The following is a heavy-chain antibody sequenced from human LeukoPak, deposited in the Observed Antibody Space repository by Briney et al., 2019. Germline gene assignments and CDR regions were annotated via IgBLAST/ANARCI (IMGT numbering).Heavy chain of an antibody. J-gene: IGHJ6*02. CDR2: ICSGGST. CDR1: GFTVSSNY. V-gene: IGHV3-66*02. CDR3: ATGEPYYYYGMDV. Sequence: GGSLRLSCAASGFTVSSNYMSWVRQAPGKGLEWVSVICSGGSTHYADSVKGRFTISRDSSKNTLYLQMNSLRAEDTAVYYCATGEPYYYYGMDVWGQGTTVTVSS.